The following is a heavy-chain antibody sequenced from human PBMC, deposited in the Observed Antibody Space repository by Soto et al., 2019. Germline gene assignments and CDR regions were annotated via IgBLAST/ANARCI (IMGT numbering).Heavy chain of an antibody. D-gene: IGHD3-16*02. V-gene: IGHV3-21*06. CDR1: GFSFSSYS. J-gene: IGHJ4*02. CDR3: ARSGLTLGELSLYPY. Sequence: GGSLRLSCVASGFSFSSYSFNSVRQAPGGALQWVSSITTASRYIYYADSVKGRFTISRDNSKNSLCLQMNSLRAEDTGVYYCARSGLTLGELSLYPYWGQGILVTVSS. CDR2: ITTASRYI.